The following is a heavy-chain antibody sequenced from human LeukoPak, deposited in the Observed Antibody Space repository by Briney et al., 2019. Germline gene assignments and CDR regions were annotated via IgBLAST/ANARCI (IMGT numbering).Heavy chain of an antibody. CDR3: ARVRGDYGETDSDAFDI. Sequence: ASVKVSRKASGYTFTSYYMHWVRQAPGQGLEWMGIINPSGGSTSYAQKFQGRVTMTRDTSTSTVYMELSSLRSEDTAVYYCARVRGDYGETDSDAFDIWGQGTMVTVSS. D-gene: IGHD4-17*01. V-gene: IGHV1-46*03. CDR2: INPSGGST. J-gene: IGHJ3*02. CDR1: GYTFTSYY.